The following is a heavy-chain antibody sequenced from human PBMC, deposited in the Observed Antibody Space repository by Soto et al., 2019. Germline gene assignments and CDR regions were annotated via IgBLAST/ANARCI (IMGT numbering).Heavy chain of an antibody. D-gene: IGHD4-17*01. CDR3: ATHPPYGPLDH. J-gene: IGHJ4*02. V-gene: IGHV4-39*01. Sequence: TVLGGPIINLGSRRSRNRQPPGKGLEWIGNIYYSKNTYYNPSLKSRVTISVDTSKNQFSLRLTSVTAADTAVYYCATHPPYGPLDHWGQGTQVTVSS. CDR2: IYYSKNT. CDR1: GGPIINLGSR.